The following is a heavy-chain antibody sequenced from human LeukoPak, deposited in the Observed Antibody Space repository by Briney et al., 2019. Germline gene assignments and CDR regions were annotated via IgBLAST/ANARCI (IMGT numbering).Heavy chain of an antibody. J-gene: IGHJ3*02. CDR2: ISGSGGST. CDR1: GFTFSSYG. CDR3: AKEAADSSGWYYRDAFDI. V-gene: IGHV3-23*01. Sequence: GGSLRLSCAASGFTFSSYGMSWVRQAPGKGLEWVSAISGSGGSTYYADSVKGRFTISRDNSKNTLYLQMNSLRAEDTAVYYCAKEAADSSGWYYRDAFDIWGQGTMVTVSS. D-gene: IGHD6-19*01.